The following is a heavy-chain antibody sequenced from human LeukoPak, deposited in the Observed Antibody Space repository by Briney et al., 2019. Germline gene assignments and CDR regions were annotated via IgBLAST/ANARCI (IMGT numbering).Heavy chain of an antibody. CDR1: GFTFSSYW. J-gene: IGHJ2*01. D-gene: IGHD1-7*01. CDR2: IYSGGTT. Sequence: PGGSLRLSCAASGFTFSSYWMTWVRQAPGKGLEGGSIIYSGGTTYYADSVKGRFTISRDNSKNTLYLHMNSLRVEDTAVYYCSTNYRVRSAWYFDLWGRGTLVTVSS. V-gene: IGHV3-53*01. CDR3: STNYRVRSAWYFDL.